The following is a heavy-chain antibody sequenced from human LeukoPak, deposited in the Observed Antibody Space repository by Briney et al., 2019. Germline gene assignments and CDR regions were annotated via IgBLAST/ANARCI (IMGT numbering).Heavy chain of an antibody. V-gene: IGHV3-74*01. J-gene: IGHJ5*02. CDR2: INSDGTTT. D-gene: IGHD5-12*01. CDR1: AFNFTAYW. Sequence: GGSLRLSCASSAFNFTAYWMLWVRQDPRQGLLWVARINSDGTTTNYADSVKGRFTISRDNAKNTLFLQMNSLRAQDTAVDFCAVSNGGYGPWGQGTLVTVSS. CDR3: AVSNGGYGP.